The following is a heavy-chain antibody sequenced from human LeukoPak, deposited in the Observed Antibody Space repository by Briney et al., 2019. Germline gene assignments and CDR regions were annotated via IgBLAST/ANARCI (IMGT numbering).Heavy chain of an antibody. J-gene: IGHJ2*01. Sequence: GGSLTLSCTASGFSVSEIYMSWVRQAPGKGLEWVSDIYLGGTTDYVDSVKGRFIFSRDNSKNTLSLQMNGLRVDDTAVYFCAGKPSTRRGAWYFDLWGRGTAVSVSS. D-gene: IGHD3-16*01. CDR3: AGKPSTRRGAWYFDL. CDR2: IYLGGTT. V-gene: IGHV3-66*01. CDR1: GFSVSEIY.